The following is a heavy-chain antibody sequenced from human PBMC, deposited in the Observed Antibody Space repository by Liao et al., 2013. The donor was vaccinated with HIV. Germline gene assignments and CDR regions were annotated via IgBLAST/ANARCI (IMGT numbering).Heavy chain of an antibody. D-gene: IGHD2-15*01. CDR3: ARTQFLVVALSYS. CDR1: GASISGHY. Sequence: QVQLQESGPGLVRPSETLSLTCNVSGASISGHYWNWVRQPAGRGWNGLGESLPVKTLGAPTSTPPSRVESPCHWTRPKIHISLKLTSVTAADTAIYYCARTQFLVVALSYSWGRRNPRSSSPQ. V-gene: IGHV4-4*07. CDR2: SLPVKTLGAP. J-gene: IGHJ5*01.